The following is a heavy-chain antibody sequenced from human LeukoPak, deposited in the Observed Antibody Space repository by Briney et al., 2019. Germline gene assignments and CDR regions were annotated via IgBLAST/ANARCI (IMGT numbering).Heavy chain of an antibody. CDR2: IWPGDSDT. D-gene: IGHD1-26*01. J-gene: IGHJ4*02. V-gene: IGHV5-51*01. CDR1: GYSFTGYW. CDR3: ARRYSGSYYPEYFDY. Sequence: GESLKISCKGSGYSFTGYWIGWVRQMPGKGLEWMGIIWPGDSDTRYSASFQGQVTISADKSNSTAYLQWSSLKASDTAMYYCARRYSGSYYPEYFDYWGQGTLVTVSS.